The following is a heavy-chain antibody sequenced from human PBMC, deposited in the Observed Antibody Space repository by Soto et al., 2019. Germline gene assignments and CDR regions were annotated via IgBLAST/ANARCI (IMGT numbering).Heavy chain of an antibody. J-gene: IGHJ4*02. V-gene: IGHV4-59*01. Sequence: SETLSLTCTVSGGSISSYHWSWIRQPPGKGLEWIGYIYYSGSTNYNPSLKSRVTMTRDTSITTAYMELSRLRSGDTAVYYCAREPATAKPEGVDFWGQGTLVTVSS. CDR1: GGSISSYH. D-gene: IGHD1-1*01. CDR2: IYYSGST. CDR3: AREPATAKPEGVDF.